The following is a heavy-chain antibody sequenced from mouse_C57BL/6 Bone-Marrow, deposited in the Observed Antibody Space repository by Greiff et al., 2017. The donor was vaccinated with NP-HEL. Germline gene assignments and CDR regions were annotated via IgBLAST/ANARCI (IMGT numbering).Heavy chain of an antibody. CDR1: GYTFTDYE. CDR2: IDPETGGT. CDR3: TRGGTTVVFDY. Sequence: QVQLQQSGAELVRPGASVTLSCKASGYTFTDYEMHWVKQTPVHGLEWIGAIDPETGGTAYNQKFKGKAILTADKSSSTAYMELRSLTSEDSAVYYCTRGGTTVVFDYWGQGTTLTVSS. D-gene: IGHD1-1*01. V-gene: IGHV1-15*01. J-gene: IGHJ2*01.